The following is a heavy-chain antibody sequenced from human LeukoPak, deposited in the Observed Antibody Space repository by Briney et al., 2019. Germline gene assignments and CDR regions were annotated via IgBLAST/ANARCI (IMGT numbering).Heavy chain of an antibody. CDR2: ISSNGDST. D-gene: IGHD6-13*01. CDR1: GFTFSTYP. CDR3: ARETAAAATACFDS. Sequence: PGGSLRLSCVASGFTFSTYPMHWVPQAPGKGPEYVSAISSNGDSTYYAKSVKGRFTISRDNSKDTLFLQMGSLRVEDMAVYYCARETAAAATACFDSWGQGALATVSS. V-gene: IGHV3-64*01. J-gene: IGHJ4*02.